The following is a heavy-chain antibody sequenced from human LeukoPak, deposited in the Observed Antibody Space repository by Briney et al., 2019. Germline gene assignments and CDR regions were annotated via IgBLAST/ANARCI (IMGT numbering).Heavy chain of an antibody. Sequence: ASVKVSCKASGYTFTGYDINWVRQATGQGLEWMGWMNPNTGDTGYGQSFQGRITMTRGISIGTAYMELSNLTSEDTAIYYCTRGSSGRRDNWGQGTLVTVSA. CDR1: GYTFTGYD. V-gene: IGHV1-8*01. J-gene: IGHJ4*02. CDR2: MNPNTGDT. D-gene: IGHD6-19*01. CDR3: TRGSSGRRDN.